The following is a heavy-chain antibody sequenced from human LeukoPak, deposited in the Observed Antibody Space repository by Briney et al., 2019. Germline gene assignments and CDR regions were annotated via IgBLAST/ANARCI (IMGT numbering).Heavy chain of an antibody. D-gene: IGHD3-10*01. CDR1: GGSFSGYY. CDR2: INHSGST. CDR3: ARGEVQRLFDY. V-gene: IGHV4-34*01. J-gene: IGHJ4*02. Sequence: SETLSLTCAVYGGSFSGYYWSWIRQPPGKGLEWIGEINHSGSTSYNPSLKSRVTISVDTSKNQFSLKLSSVTAADTAVYYCARGEVQRLFDYWGQGTLVTVSS.